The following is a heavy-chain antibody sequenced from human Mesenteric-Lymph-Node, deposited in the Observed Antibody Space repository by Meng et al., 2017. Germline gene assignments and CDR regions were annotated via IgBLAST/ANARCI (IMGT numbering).Heavy chain of an antibody. CDR2: ISYDGSNK. Sequence: GESLKISCAASGFTFSSYAMHWVRQAPGKGLEWVAVISYDGSNKYYADSVKGRFTISRDNSKNTLYLQMNSLRAEDTAVYYCARLYLESGSYHKGPFDYWGQGTLVTVSS. CDR1: GFTFSSYA. V-gene: IGHV3-30*01. J-gene: IGHJ4*02. CDR3: ARLYLESGSYHKGPFDY. D-gene: IGHD1-26*01.